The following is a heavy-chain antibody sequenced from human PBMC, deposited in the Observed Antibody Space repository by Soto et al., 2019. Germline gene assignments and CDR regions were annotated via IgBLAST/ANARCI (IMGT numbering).Heavy chain of an antibody. V-gene: IGHV3-23*01. J-gene: IGHJ4*02. CDR1: GFTFSSYA. CDR3: AKDDYDLWSPRSY. CDR2: ISGGGGST. D-gene: IGHD3-3*01. Sequence: GGSLRLSCAASGFTFSSYAMSWVRQAPGKGLEWVSAISGGGGSTYYADSVKGRFTISRDNSKNTLYLQMNSLRAEDTAVYYCAKDDYDLWSPRSYWGQEPLVTASS.